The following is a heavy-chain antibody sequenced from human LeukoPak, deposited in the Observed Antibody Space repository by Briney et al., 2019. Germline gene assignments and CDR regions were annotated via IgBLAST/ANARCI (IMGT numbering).Heavy chain of an antibody. J-gene: IGHJ3*02. Sequence: SETLSLTCAVYGGSFSGYYWSWIRQPPGKGLEWIGYIYYSGSTNYNPSLKSRVTISVDTSKNQFSLKLSSVTAADTAVYYCARITYYDSSGYYFSAFDIWGQGTMVTVSS. V-gene: IGHV4-59*01. CDR1: GGSFSGYY. CDR2: IYYSGST. D-gene: IGHD3-22*01. CDR3: ARITYYDSSGYYFSAFDI.